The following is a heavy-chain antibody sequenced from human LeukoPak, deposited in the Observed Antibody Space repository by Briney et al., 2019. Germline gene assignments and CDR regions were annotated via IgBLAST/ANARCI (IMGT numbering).Heavy chain of an antibody. D-gene: IGHD3-10*02. Sequence: GGSLRLSCAASGFTFDDYAMHWVRQAPGKGLEWISGITWNGVNIVYADSVKGRFTISRDNAKNSLYLQMNSLRAEDTAVYYCAELGITMIGGVWGKGTTVTISS. CDR1: GFTFDDYA. J-gene: IGHJ6*04. V-gene: IGHV3-9*01. CDR2: ITWNGVNI. CDR3: AELGITMIGGV.